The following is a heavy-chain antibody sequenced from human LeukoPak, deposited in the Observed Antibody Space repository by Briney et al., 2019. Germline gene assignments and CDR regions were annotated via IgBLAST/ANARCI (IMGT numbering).Heavy chain of an antibody. D-gene: IGHD3-9*01. CDR3: AREITYYDILTGYYTDGYFDY. CDR2: VSYSGST. V-gene: IGHV4-59*11. CDR1: GGSISSHC. Sequence: SETLSLTCTVSGGSISSHCWSWIRQPPGKGLEWIGYVSYSGSTNYSPSLKSRVTISLDTSKKQFSLKLSSVTAADTAVYYCAREITYYDILTGYYTDGYFDYWGQGTLVTVSS. J-gene: IGHJ4*02.